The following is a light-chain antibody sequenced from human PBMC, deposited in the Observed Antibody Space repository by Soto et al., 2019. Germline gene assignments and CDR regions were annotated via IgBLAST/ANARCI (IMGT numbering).Light chain of an antibody. Sequence: DIQMTQSPSSLSASVGDRVTITCQASQDISNYLNWYQQKPGKAPKLLIYDASNLETGVPSRFSGSGSGTDFTFTISSLQPEDIATYYCQHYRTFGQGTKVDSK. CDR2: DAS. CDR3: QHYRT. V-gene: IGKV1-33*01. J-gene: IGKJ1*01. CDR1: QDISNY.